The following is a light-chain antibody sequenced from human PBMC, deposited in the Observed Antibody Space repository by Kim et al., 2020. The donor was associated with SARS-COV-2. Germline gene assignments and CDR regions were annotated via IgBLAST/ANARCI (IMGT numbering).Light chain of an antibody. J-gene: IGLJ2*01. CDR2: GKN. CDR1: GLRSYY. Sequence: ALGQTVKLTCEGDGLRSYYASWYQQKPGQAPVLVIYGKNNRPSGIPDRFSGSSSGNTASLTITGAQAEDEADYYCNSRDSSGNFVVFGGGTQLTVL. V-gene: IGLV3-19*01. CDR3: NSRDSSGNFVV.